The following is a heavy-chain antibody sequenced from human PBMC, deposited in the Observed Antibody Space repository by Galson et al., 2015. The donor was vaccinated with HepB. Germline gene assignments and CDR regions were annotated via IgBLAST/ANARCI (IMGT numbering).Heavy chain of an antibody. V-gene: IGHV3-21*01. J-gene: IGHJ3*02. CDR3: ARQWEGNDAFDI. CDR2: ISSSSSYI. D-gene: IGHD1-26*01. CDR1: GFTFSSYS. Sequence: SLRLSCAASGFTFSSYSMNWVRQAPGKGLEWVSSISSSSSYIYYADSVKGRFTISRDNAKNSLYLQMNSLRAEDTAVYYCARQWEGNDAFDIWGQGTMVTVSS.